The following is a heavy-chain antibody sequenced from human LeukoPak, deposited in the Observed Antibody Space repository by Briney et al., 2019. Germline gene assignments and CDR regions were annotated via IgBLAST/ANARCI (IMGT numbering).Heavy chain of an antibody. J-gene: IGHJ6*03. D-gene: IGHD5-18*01. CDR1: GYTFTSYD. Sequence: ASVKVSCKASGYTFTSYDINWVRQATGQGLEWMGWMNPNSGNTGYAQKFQGRVTMTRNTSISTAYMELSSLRSEDTAVYYCARDDREWIQLWFSYYYYYMDVWGKGTTVTVSS. CDR3: ARDDREWIQLWFSYYYYYMDV. V-gene: IGHV1-8*01. CDR2: MNPNSGNT.